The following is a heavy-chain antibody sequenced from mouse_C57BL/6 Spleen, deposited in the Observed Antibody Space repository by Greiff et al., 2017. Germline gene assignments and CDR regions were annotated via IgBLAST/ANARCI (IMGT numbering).Heavy chain of an antibody. CDR3: ARGHYYGSLDY. Sequence: QVQLKESGAELVRPGTSVKVSCKASGYAFTNYLIEWVKQRPGQGLEWIGVINPGSGGTNYNEKFKGKATLTADKSSSTAYMQLSSLTSEDSAVYFCARGHYYGSLDYWGQGTTLTVSS. V-gene: IGHV1-54*01. D-gene: IGHD1-1*01. CDR2: INPGSGGT. CDR1: GYAFTNYL. J-gene: IGHJ2*01.